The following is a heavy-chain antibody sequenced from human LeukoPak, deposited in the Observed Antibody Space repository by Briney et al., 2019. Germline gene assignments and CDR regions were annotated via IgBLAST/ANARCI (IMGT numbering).Heavy chain of an antibody. CDR2: INPKSDAT. D-gene: IGHD2-15*01. CDR3: ARTPLHSDLGAFDI. V-gene: IGHV1-2*06. J-gene: IGHJ3*02. CDR1: GYTLTDYY. Sequence: ASVKVSCKVSGYTLTDYYIHWVRQAPGQGLEWMGRINPKSDATNYAQTSQGSVTITRDTSISTAYMELSSLRSDDTAVYYCARTPLHSDLGAFDIWGQGTMVTISS.